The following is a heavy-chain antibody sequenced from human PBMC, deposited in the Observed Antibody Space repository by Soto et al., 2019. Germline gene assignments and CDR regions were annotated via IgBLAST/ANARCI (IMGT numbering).Heavy chain of an antibody. J-gene: IGHJ6*02. V-gene: IGHV4-59*10. CDR1: GGSISSCC. CDR2: IYPGGST. Sequence: PSETLSLTCAVSGGSISSCCWSFSRQHAGKGLGWIGRIYPGGSTNYYPSLKSRVTTSVDTSKNQSSLKLSSVSAADTAVYYCARGAERGLWPYYYYGMDVWGQGTTVTVSS. CDR3: ARGAERGLWPYYYYGMDV. D-gene: IGHD5-18*01.